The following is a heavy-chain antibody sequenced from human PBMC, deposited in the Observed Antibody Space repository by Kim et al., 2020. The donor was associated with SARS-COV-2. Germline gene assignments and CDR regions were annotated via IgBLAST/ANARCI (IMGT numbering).Heavy chain of an antibody. CDR3: ANLRGITGTTIDY. Sequence: SETLSLTCTVSGYSISSGYYWGWIRQPPGKGLEWIGSIYHSGSTYYNPSLKSRVTISVDTSKNQFSLKLSSVTAADTAVYYCANLRGITGTTIDYWGQGT. D-gene: IGHD1-7*01. V-gene: IGHV4-38-2*02. J-gene: IGHJ4*02. CDR1: GYSISSGYY. CDR2: IYHSGST.